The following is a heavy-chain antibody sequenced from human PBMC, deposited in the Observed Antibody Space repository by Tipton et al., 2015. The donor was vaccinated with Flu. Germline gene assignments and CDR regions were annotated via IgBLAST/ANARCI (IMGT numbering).Heavy chain of an antibody. Sequence: QSGAEVKKPGASVKVSCKASGYTFTSYYMHWVRQAPGQGLEWMGIINPSGGSTSYAQKFQGRVTMTRDTSTSTVYMELSSLRSEDTAVYYCARDSGATPYYYYMDVWGKGTTVTVSS. V-gene: IGHV1-46*01. CDR3: ARDSGATPYYYYMDV. CDR1: GYTFTSYY. J-gene: IGHJ6*03. D-gene: IGHD1-26*01. CDR2: INPSGGST.